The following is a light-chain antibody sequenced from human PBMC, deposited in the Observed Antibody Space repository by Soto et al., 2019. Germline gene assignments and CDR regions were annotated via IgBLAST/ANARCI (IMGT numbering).Light chain of an antibody. CDR3: QQYGSLPIT. V-gene: IGKV1-33*01. CDR2: DSL. Sequence: DIQMTQSPSSLSASVGARVTISCQASQDIGDYLNWYQQKEGRTPKLLIYDSLHLEPGVPSRFSGSRSGTRFSLTISSMQPEDVATYFCQQYGSLPITFGQGTQL. CDR1: QDIGDY. J-gene: IGKJ5*01.